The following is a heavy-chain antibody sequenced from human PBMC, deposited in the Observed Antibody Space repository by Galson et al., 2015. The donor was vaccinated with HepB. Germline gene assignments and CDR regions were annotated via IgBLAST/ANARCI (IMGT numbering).Heavy chain of an antibody. V-gene: IGHV3-11*01. CDR2: ISSSGGSR. D-gene: IGHD2-21*01. J-gene: IGHJ6*03. Sequence: SLRLSCAAAGFTFSDYYMSWIRQAPGKGLKWVSYISSSGGSRYADSVKGRFTISRDNARNSLYLQMSSLKAADTAVYYCARAACGGDCYGDYMDVWGNGTSVTVSS. CDR1: GFTFSDYY. CDR3: ARAACGGDCYGDYMDV.